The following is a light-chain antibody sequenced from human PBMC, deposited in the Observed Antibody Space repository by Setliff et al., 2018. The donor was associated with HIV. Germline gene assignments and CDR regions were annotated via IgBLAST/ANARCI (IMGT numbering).Light chain of an antibody. CDR3: SSYTSSSTLV. Sequence: SALTQSASVSGSPGQSITISCTGTSSDVGGYNYVSWYQQHPGKAPKLMIYDVSKRPSGVSNRFSGSKSGNTASLTISGLQAEDEADYYCSSYTSSSTLVFGTGTKVTVL. CDR2: DVS. CDR1: SSDVGGYNY. J-gene: IGLJ1*01. V-gene: IGLV2-14*01.